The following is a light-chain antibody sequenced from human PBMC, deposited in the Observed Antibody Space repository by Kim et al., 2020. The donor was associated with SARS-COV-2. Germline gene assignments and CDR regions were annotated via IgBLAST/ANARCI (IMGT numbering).Light chain of an antibody. CDR2: TNT. J-gene: IGLJ3*02. V-gene: IGLV1-44*01. Sequence: QSVLTQPPSVSGPPGQTVTISCSGGRSNIGSNIVNWFQQLPGTAPQLLIYTNTKRPSGVPDRFSGSKSGTSASLAISGLQSEDEADYYCAAWDDRVNGLVCGGGTQLTL. CDR1: RSNIGSNI. CDR3: AAWDDRVNGLV.